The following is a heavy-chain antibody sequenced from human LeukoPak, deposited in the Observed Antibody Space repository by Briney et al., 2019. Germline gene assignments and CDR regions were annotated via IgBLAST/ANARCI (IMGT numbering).Heavy chain of an antibody. J-gene: IGHJ4*02. CDR1: GFTFSSYA. CDR3: AKERNLEIAVAGTIFDY. Sequence: GGSLRLSCAASGFTFSSYAMSWVRQAPGKGLEWVSTVSFSGGSTNYADSVKGRFTLSRDNSKNKIYLEMNSLKAEDTAVYYCAKERNLEIAVAGTIFDYWGQGTLVTVSS. CDR2: VSFSGGST. D-gene: IGHD6-19*01. V-gene: IGHV3-23*01.